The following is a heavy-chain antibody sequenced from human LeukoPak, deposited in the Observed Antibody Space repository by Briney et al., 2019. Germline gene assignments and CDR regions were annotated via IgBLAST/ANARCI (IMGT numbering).Heavy chain of an antibody. J-gene: IGHJ6*02. CDR1: GFTFNSYS. CDR2: IESSSTYI. Sequence: PGWSLRLSCAASGFTFNSYSMNWVRQAPGKGLEWVSSIESSSTYIYYADSVKGRFTVSRNNAENSLYLQMNSLRAEDTAVYYCSRVLYSSGWVFGGYCAMDVWGQGTTVTVSS. CDR3: SRVLYSSGWVFGGYCAMDV. V-gene: IGHV3-21*01. D-gene: IGHD6-19*01.